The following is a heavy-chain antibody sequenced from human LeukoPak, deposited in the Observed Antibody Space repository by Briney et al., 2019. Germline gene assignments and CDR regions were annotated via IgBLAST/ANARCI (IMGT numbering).Heavy chain of an antibody. V-gene: IGHV4-39*01. Sequence: PSETLSLTCIVSGGSISGSTYYWGWIRRPPGKGLEWIATIYYSGTTYYNPSLKSRVTISVDTSKNQFSLKLSSVTAADTAVYYCARQKTTVDYWGQGTLVTVSS. CDR1: GGSISGSTYY. D-gene: IGHD4-11*01. CDR3: ARQKTTVDY. J-gene: IGHJ4*02. CDR2: IYYSGTT.